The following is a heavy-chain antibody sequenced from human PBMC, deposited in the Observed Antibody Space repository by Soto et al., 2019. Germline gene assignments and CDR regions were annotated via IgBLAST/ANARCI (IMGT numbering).Heavy chain of an antibody. Sequence: SETLSLTCAVYGGSFSGYYWSWIRQPPGKGLEWIGEINHSGSTNYNPSLKSRVTISVDTSKNQFSLKLSSVTAADTAVYYCASVGGAARRPDGYWGQGTLVTVSS. V-gene: IGHV4-34*01. CDR2: INHSGST. J-gene: IGHJ4*02. D-gene: IGHD6-6*01. CDR1: GGSFSGYY. CDR3: ASVGGAARRPDGY.